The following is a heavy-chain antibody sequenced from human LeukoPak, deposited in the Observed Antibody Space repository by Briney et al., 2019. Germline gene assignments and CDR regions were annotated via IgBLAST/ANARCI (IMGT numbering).Heavy chain of an antibody. CDR3: ARDRRYSQPVPSDFDP. D-gene: IGHD5-18*01. J-gene: IGHJ5*02. V-gene: IGHV1-46*01. CDR1: GYTFTSYY. Sequence: ASAKVSCKASGYTFTSYYMHWVRQAPGQGLEWMGIINPSGGSTSYAQKFQGRVTMTRDTSTSTVYMELSSLRSEDTAVYYCARDRRYSQPVPSDFDPWGQGTLVTVSS. CDR2: INPSGGST.